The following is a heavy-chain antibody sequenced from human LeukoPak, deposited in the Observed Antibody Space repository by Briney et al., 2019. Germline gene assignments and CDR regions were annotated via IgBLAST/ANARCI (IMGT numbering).Heavy chain of an antibody. CDR1: GCTFIIYA. CDR2: IIPIFGTA. CDR3: ASGITMVRGVIKGPHYFDY. Sequence: SVTVSFKSSGCTFIIYAISWVRQAPGQGLEWMGGIIPIFGTANYAQKFQGRVTITTDESTSTAYMELSSLRSEDTAVYYCASGITMVRGVIKGPHYFDYWGQGTLVTVSS. D-gene: IGHD3-10*01. V-gene: IGHV1-69*05. J-gene: IGHJ4*02.